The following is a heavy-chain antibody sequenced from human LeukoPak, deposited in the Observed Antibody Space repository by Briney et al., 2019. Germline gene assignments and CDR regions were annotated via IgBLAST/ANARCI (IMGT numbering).Heavy chain of an antibody. CDR2: INHSGST. J-gene: IGHJ6*02. CDR3: ATQRRLRRNYYYGMDV. D-gene: IGHD4-17*01. CDR1: GGSFSGYY. V-gene: IGHV4-34*01. Sequence: SETLSLTCAVHGGSFSGYYWSWIRQPPGKGLEWIGEINHSGSTNYNPSLKSRVTISVDTSKNQFSLKLSSVTAADTAVYYCATQRRLRRNYYYGMDVWGQGTTVTASS.